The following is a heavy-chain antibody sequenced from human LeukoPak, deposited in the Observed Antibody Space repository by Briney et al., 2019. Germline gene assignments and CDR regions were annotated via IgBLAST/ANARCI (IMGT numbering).Heavy chain of an antibody. Sequence: PSETLSLTCTVSGGSISSSSYYWGWIRQPPGKGLEWIGYIYYSGSTNYNPSLKSRVTISVNTSKNQFSLKLSSVTAADTAVYYCARCHTGFFDIWGQGTMVTVSS. V-gene: IGHV4-61*05. CDR3: ARCHTGFFDI. CDR2: IYYSGST. J-gene: IGHJ3*02. D-gene: IGHD5-18*01. CDR1: GGSISSSSYY.